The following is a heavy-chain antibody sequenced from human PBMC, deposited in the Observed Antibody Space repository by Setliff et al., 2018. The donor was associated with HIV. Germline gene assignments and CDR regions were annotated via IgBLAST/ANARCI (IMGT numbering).Heavy chain of an antibody. V-gene: IGHV3-48*03. D-gene: IGHD1-26*01. CDR1: GFTFTTYE. CDR3: ATSGSYHGPLI. CDR2: ISSSGDTI. Sequence: LRLSCAASGFTFTTYEMNWVRQAPGKGLEWVSYISSSGDTIYYADSVKVRFTISRDNAKNTLYLQMNSLGAEDTAVYYCATSGSYHGPLIWGQGALVTVSS. J-gene: IGHJ4*02.